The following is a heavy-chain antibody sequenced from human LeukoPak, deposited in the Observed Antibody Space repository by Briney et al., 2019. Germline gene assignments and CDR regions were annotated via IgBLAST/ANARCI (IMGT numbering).Heavy chain of an antibody. CDR3: ARDLEKGKHFDY. D-gene: IGHD1-1*01. CDR1: DYTFTSYG. J-gene: IGHJ4*02. CDR2: ISAYNGNT. Sequence: ASVKVSCKASDYTFTSYGISWVRQAAGQGLEWMGWISAYNGNTNYAQRLQGRVTMTTDTSTSTAYMELRSLRSDDTAVYYCARDLEKGKHFDYWGQGTLVTVSS. V-gene: IGHV1-18*01.